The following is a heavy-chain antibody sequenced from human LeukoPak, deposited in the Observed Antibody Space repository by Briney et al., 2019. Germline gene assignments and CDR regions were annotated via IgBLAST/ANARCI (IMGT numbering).Heavy chain of an antibody. CDR3: AKQKPTNYDFWSGYWFDY. CDR1: GFTFSSYA. Sequence: PGGSLRLSCAASGFTFSSYAMSWVRQAPGKGLEWVSAFSGSGCSTYYADSVKGRFTISRDNSKNTLYLQMNRLRAEDTAVYYCAKQKPTNYDFWSGYWFDYWGQGTLVTVSS. J-gene: IGHJ4*02. D-gene: IGHD3-3*01. V-gene: IGHV3-23*01. CDR2: FSGSGCST.